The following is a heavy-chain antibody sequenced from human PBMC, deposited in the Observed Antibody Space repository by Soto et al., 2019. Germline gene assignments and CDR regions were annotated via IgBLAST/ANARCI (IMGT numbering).Heavy chain of an antibody. J-gene: IGHJ3*02. CDR1: GGSFSDYY. CDR3: ARGYCTSNSCYPPDAFDI. Sequence: QVQLQQWGAGLLKPSETLSLTCAVYGGSFSDYYWSWIRQPPGKGLEWIGEINHNGNTNYNPSLETRVTISVDTSKNQVSLKLSSVTAADTAVYYWARGYCTSNSCYPPDAFDIWGQGTMVTVSS. V-gene: IGHV4-34*01. D-gene: IGHD2-2*01. CDR2: INHNGNT.